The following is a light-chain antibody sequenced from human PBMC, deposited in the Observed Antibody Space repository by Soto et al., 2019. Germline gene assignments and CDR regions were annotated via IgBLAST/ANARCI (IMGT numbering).Light chain of an antibody. J-gene: IGKJ2*01. V-gene: IGKV3-20*01. Sequence: EIVLTQSPGILSLSPGERATLSCRASQTVSGNYLAWYQQKPGQSPRLLIYGSSDRATGIPDRFSGSGSGTDFTLSINRVEPADFAVYYCPQYGSSPPYTFGQGTTLEI. CDR1: QTVSGNY. CDR2: GSS. CDR3: PQYGSSPPYT.